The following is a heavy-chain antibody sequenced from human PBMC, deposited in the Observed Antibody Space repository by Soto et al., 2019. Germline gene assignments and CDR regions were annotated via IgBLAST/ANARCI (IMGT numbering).Heavy chain of an antibody. Sequence: EVKLLESGGGWVQPGGSLRLSCVFSGFPLSNYAMSWVRQAPGKGLDWVSVISGGGGTTYYADSVKGRFTISRDNSKNTLYLQMNSLRAEDTAVYYCAKDRQGGSVTMVRGDLDHWGQGTLVAVSS. D-gene: IGHD3-10*01. CDR2: ISGGGGTT. V-gene: IGHV3-23*01. CDR3: AKDRQGGSVTMVRGDLDH. CDR1: GFPLSNYA. J-gene: IGHJ4*02.